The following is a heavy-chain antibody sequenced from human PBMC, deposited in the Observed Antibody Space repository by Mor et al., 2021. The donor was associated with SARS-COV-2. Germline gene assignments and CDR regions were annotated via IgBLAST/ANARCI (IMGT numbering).Heavy chain of an antibody. CDR3: AREGECTTASGAFDI. V-gene: IGHV3-30*03. J-gene: IGHJ3*02. D-gene: IGHD2-2*01. Sequence: YVESVKGRFTISRDNSKNTLDLEMNSLKVEDTAMYYCAREGECTTASGAFDIWGQGT.